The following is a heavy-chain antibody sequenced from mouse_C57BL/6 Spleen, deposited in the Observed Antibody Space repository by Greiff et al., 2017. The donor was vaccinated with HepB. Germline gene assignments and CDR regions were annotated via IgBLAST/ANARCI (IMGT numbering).Heavy chain of an antibody. CDR1: GFTLSDYY. Sequence: EVKLQESEGGLVQPGRSMKLSCTASGFTLSDYYMAWVRQVPEKGLEWVANINYDGSSTYYLDSLKSRFIISRDNAKNILYLQMSSLKSEDTATYYCARDYYLDYWGQGTTLTVSS. CDR3: ARDYYLDY. J-gene: IGHJ2*01. V-gene: IGHV5-16*01. CDR2: INYDGSST.